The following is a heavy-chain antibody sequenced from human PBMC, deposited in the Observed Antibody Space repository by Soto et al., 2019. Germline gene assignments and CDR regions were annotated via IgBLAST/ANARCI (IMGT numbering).Heavy chain of an antibody. Sequence: ASVKVSCKASGYSFTDYHIHWVRQAPGQGLEWLGRINPKSGGTSTAQKFQGWVTMTRDRSISTVYMELTRLRSDDAAVYFCARGHSTDCSNGVCSFFYNHEMDVWGQGTTVTVSS. D-gene: IGHD2-8*01. CDR2: INPKSGGT. CDR1: GYSFTDYH. CDR3: ARGHSTDCSNGVCSFFYNHEMDV. V-gene: IGHV1-2*04. J-gene: IGHJ6*02.